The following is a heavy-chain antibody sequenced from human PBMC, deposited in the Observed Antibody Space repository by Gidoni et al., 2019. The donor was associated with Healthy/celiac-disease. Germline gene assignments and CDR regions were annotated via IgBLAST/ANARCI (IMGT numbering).Heavy chain of an antibody. J-gene: IGHJ6*02. CDR3: ALLAADVKDGMDV. Sequence: QVHLVPSGAEVNKPGASVPFSCTASGYTFTSYDINWVRQATGQGLEWMGWMNPNSGNTGYAQKGQGRVTMTRNTSISTAYMEMSSLRAEDTAVYYCALLAADVKDGMDVWGQGTTVTVSS. CDR2: MNPNSGNT. V-gene: IGHV1-8*01. CDR1: GYTFTSYD. D-gene: IGHD6-13*01.